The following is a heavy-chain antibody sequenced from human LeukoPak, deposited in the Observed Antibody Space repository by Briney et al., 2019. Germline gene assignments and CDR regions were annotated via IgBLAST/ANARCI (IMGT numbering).Heavy chain of an antibody. CDR1: GFTVSSNY. J-gene: IGHJ4*02. CDR3: AKSQREVAIDY. CDR2: IYSGGST. D-gene: IGHD6-25*01. Sequence: GGSLRLSCAASGFTVSSNYMSWVRQAPGKGLEWVSIIYSGGSTYYADSVKGRFTISRDNSKNTLYLQMNSLRAEDTAVYYCAKSQREVAIDYWGQGTLVTVSS. V-gene: IGHV3-66*01.